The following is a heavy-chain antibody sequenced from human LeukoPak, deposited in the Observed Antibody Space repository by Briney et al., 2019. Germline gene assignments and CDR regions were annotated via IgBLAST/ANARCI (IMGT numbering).Heavy chain of an antibody. J-gene: IGHJ3*01. CDR3: ARDSGSAYYYGSETYYYDAFDF. CDR1: GFTFSDYY. V-gene: IGHV3-11*04. D-gene: IGHD3-10*01. CDR2: ISSSGSTI. Sequence: GGSLRLSCAASGFTFSDYYMSWIRQAPGKGLEWVSYISSSGSTIYYADSVKGRFTISRDNAKNSLYLQMNSLRAEDTAVYYCARDSGSAYYYGSETYYYDAFDFWGQGTTVTVSS.